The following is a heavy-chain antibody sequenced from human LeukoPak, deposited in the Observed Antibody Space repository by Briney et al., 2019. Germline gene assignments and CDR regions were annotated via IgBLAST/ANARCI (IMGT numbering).Heavy chain of an antibody. D-gene: IGHD6-19*01. CDR1: GFNFDTFG. Sequence: GASVNVSCKASGFNFDTFGITWLRQAPEHGLEWMGFFSAYTGEANYAPRLQGRVTMTRDTSTNTAFLHLRSLRSDDTAVYYCARDTPESSAWYFWGQGTLITVSS. V-gene: IGHV1-18*01. J-gene: IGHJ4*02. CDR2: FSAYTGEA. CDR3: ARDTPESSAWYF.